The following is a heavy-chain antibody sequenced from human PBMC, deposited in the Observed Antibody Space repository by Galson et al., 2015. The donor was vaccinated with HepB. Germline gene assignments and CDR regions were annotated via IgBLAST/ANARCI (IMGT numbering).Heavy chain of an antibody. CDR1: GFSFSSSA. Sequence: SLRLSCAASGFSFSSSAMHWVRQAPGKGLEWVAAIWFDGSDKHYADSVKGRVSISRDNSKNTLYLQMNSLRAEDTAVYYCSRDLDCSYIRCHSYFYYYGLDVWGQGTTVTVSS. CDR2: IWFDGSDK. J-gene: IGHJ6*02. D-gene: IGHD2-15*01. CDR3: SRDLDCSYIRCHSYFYYYGLDV. V-gene: IGHV3-33*01.